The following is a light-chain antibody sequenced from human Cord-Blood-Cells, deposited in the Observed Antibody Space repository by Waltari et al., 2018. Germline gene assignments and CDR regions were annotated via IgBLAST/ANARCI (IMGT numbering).Light chain of an antibody. CDR1: QSISSY. CDR2: AAS. CDR3: QQSYSTPPWT. V-gene: IGKV1-39*01. Sequence: DIQMTQSPSSLSASVGDRVTITCRASQSISSYLNWYPQKPGKAPKLLIYAASSWQSGVPSRFSGSGSGTDFTLTISSLQPEDFATYYCQQSYSTPPWTFGQGTKVEIK. J-gene: IGKJ1*01.